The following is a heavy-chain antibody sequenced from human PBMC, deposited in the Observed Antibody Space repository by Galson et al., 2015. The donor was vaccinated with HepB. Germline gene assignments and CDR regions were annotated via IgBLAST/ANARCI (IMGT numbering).Heavy chain of an antibody. Sequence: SLRLSCAASGFTLRSYSMNWVRQAPGKRLEWVSSISSTSSYIYYADSVKGRFTNSRDNAKNSLYLQMNILRAADTAVYYCARDVGRWFGEFDGWGQGTLVTVSS. CDR1: GFTLRSYS. J-gene: IGHJ4*02. V-gene: IGHV3-21*01. D-gene: IGHD3-10*01. CDR3: ARDVGRWFGEFDG. CDR2: ISSTSSYI.